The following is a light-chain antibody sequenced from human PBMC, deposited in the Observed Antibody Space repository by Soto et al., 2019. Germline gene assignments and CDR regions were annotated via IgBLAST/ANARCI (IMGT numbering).Light chain of an antibody. V-gene: IGKV1-5*01. CDR2: DAS. CDR3: QQYNSIPCT. CDR1: QSISSW. Sequence: DIQMTQSPSTLSASVGDRVTITCRASQSISSWLAWYQQKPGKAPKLLIYDASSLESGVPSRFSGSGSGPEFTLTISSLQPDDFATYYCQQYNSIPCTYGHGTKLEIK. J-gene: IGKJ2*02.